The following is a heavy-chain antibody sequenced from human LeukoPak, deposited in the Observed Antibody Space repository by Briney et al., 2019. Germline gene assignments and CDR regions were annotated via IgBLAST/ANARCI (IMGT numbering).Heavy chain of an antibody. J-gene: IGHJ4*02. D-gene: IGHD6-13*01. CDR3: ATTTAAGLDY. CDR2: ISYDGSNK. V-gene: IGHV3-30*03. Sequence: PGGSLRLSCAASGFTFSSYGMHWVRQAPGKGLEWVAVISYDGSNKYYADSVEGRFTISRDNSKNTLYLQMNSLRAEDTAVYYCATTTAAGLDYWGQGTLVTVSS. CDR1: GFTFSSYG.